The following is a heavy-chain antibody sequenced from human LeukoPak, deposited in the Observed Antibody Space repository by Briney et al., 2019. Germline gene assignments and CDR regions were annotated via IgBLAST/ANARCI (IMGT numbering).Heavy chain of an antibody. CDR2: IWYGGSNT. CDR3: ARARYCSSTSCYLDY. J-gene: IGHJ4*02. D-gene: IGHD2-2*01. CDR1: GFTFSTYG. V-gene: IGHV3-33*08. Sequence: GGSLRLSCAASGFTFSTYGMHWVRQAPGKGLEWVAVIWYGGSNTYYADSVKGRFTISRDNSKNTLYLQMNSLRAEDTAVYYCARARYCSSTSCYLDYWGQGTLVTVSS.